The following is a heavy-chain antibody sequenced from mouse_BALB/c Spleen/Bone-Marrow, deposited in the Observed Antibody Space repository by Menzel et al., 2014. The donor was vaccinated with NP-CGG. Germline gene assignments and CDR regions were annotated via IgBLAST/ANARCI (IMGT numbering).Heavy chain of an antibody. CDR3: ARAWDYFDY. CDR2: IYYSGTI. J-gene: IGHJ2*01. D-gene: IGHD4-1*01. V-gene: IGHV3-5*02. Sequence: EVHLVESGPGLVKPSQTVSLTCTVTGISITTGNYRWSWIRQFPGNELEWIGXIYYSGTITYNPSLTSRTTITRDTSKNQFFLEMNSLTAEDTATYYCARAWDYFDYWGQGTTLTVSS. CDR1: GISITTGNYR.